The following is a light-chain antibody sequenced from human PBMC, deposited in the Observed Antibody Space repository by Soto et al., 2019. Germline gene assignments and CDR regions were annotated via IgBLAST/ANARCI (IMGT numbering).Light chain of an antibody. CDR1: SSDVGGYNY. CDR2: EVS. CDR3: SSYTSSSTLNWV. Sequence: QSVLTQPASVSGSPGQSITISCTGTSSDVGGYNYVSWYQQHPGKAPKLIIYEVSNRPSGISNRFSGSKSGNTASLTISGLQAEDEADYYCSSYTSSSTLNWVFGGGTKVTVL. J-gene: IGLJ3*02. V-gene: IGLV2-14*01.